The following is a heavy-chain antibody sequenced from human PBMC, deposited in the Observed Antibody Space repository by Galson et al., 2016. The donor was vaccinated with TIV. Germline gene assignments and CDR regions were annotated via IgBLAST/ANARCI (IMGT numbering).Heavy chain of an antibody. CDR1: GGSTSSYY. CDR3: AREGSADYDWGRAHFDY. CDR2: IYHTGNT. D-gene: IGHD3-16*01. Sequence: ETLSLTCTVSGGSTSSYYWTWIRQPPGKGLEWIGYIYHTGNTIYNPSLKSRVAISLDTSKNQYSLKLSSVTAADTALYYCAREGSADYDWGRAHFDYWGQGTLVTVSS. V-gene: IGHV4-59*12. J-gene: IGHJ4*02.